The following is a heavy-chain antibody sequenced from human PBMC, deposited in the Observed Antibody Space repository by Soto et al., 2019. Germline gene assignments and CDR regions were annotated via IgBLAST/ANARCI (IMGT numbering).Heavy chain of an antibody. Sequence: WGTLRLSCAASGFPFSNAWMSRVRQAPGKGLEWVGRIKSKTDGGTTDYAAPVKGRFTISRDDSKNTLYLQMNNLKTEGTVIYYCTTERTDTPMFFDYWDQGTLVTVSS. D-gene: IGHD5-18*01. V-gene: IGHV3-15*01. J-gene: IGHJ4*02. CDR2: IKSKTDGGTT. CDR3: TTERTDTPMFFDY. CDR1: GFPFSNAW.